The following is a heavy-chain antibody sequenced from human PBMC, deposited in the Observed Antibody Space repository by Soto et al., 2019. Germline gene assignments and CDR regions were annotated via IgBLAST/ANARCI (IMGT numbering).Heavy chain of an antibody. V-gene: IGHV1-18*01. D-gene: IGHD2-2*01. Sequence: QVQLVQSGAEVKKPGASVKVSCKASGYTFTSYGISWVRQAPGQGLEWMGWISAYHGNTNYAQKLQGRVTMTTDTSTSTAYMELRSRRSDDTAVYYCARVETRAAMFPGYCYDYMDVWGKGTTVTVSS. CDR1: GYTFTSYG. CDR3: ARVETRAAMFPGYCYDYMDV. J-gene: IGHJ6*03. CDR2: ISAYHGNT.